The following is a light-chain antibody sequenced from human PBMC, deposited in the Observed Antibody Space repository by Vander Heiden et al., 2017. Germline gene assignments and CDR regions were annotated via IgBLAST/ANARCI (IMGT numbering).Light chain of an antibody. Sequence: DIQMTQSPSSMSASGGDRVTITCRASQGTSSWLAWYQQKPRKAPKLLMYAASSLQSGVPSRFSGSGSGTDFTLTISSLQPEDFATYYCQQANSFLPLTFGGGTKVEIK. V-gene: IGKV1-12*01. CDR2: AAS. CDR1: QGTSSW. CDR3: QQANSFLPLT. J-gene: IGKJ4*01.